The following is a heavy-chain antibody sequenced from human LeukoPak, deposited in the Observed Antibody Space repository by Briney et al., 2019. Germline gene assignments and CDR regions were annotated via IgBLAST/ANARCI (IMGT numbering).Heavy chain of an antibody. Sequence: PGGSLRLSCAASGFTFSNYAMSWVRQAPGKGLEWVSTIIGSGGSTYYADSVKGRFTISRDISKNTVYLQMNSLSAEDTALYYCAKRAGRGRPAAPLDNWGQGTLVTVSS. CDR1: GFTFSNYA. J-gene: IGHJ4*02. V-gene: IGHV3-23*01. D-gene: IGHD2-2*01. CDR3: AKRAGRGRPAAPLDN. CDR2: IIGSGGST.